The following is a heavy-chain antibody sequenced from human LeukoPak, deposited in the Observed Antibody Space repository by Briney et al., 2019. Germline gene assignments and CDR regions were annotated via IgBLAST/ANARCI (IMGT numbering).Heavy chain of an antibody. CDR1: GYSFTRYW. CDR2: IYPGDSDT. D-gene: IGHD6-13*01. Sequence: GESLKISCKGSGYSFTRYWIGWVRQMPGKGLEWMGIIYPGDSDTRYSPSFQGQVTISADKSISTAYLQWSSLKASNSAMYYCAKHIPADGTFDCWGQGTLVTVSS. V-gene: IGHV5-51*01. CDR3: AKHIPADGTFDC. J-gene: IGHJ4*02.